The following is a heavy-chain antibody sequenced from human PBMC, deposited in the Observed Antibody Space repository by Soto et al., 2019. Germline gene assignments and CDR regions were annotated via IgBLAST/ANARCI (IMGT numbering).Heavy chain of an antibody. CDR1: GGSINSYY. Sequence: PSETLSLTCTVSGGSINSYYWSWIRQPPGKGPEWVGYIYYSGNTKYNPSLKSRVSLSVDMSKNQFSLKLYSVTAADTAVYYCGRDYLAYQMLSSFDPWGQGTLVTVSS. CDR2: IYYSGNT. J-gene: IGHJ5*02. D-gene: IGHD2-2*01. V-gene: IGHV4-59*01. CDR3: GRDYLAYQMLSSFDP.